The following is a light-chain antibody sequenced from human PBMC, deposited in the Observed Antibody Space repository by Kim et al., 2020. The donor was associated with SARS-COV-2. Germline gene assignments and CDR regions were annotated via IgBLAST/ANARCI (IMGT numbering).Light chain of an antibody. CDR1: QSVSSY. Sequence: EIVLTQSPATLSLSPGERATLSCRASQSVSSYLAWYQQKPGQAPRLLIYDASNRATGIPARFSGSGSGTDFTLTISSLEPEDFAVYYCQQRSNWPPGNTFGGGTKLEI. J-gene: IGKJ4*01. CDR3: QQRSNWPPGNT. CDR2: DAS. V-gene: IGKV3-11*01.